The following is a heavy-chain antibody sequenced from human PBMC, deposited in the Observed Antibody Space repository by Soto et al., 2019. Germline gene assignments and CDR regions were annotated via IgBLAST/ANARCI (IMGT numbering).Heavy chain of an antibody. D-gene: IGHD3-3*01. CDR1: GVSISSSY. J-gene: IGHJ6*02. CDR2: IYYTGTT. Sequence: TSETLSLTCTVSGVSISSSYWSWLRQSPGTGLEWIGYIYYTGTTNYNPSLKSRVTISVDTSKNQFSLKLSSVTAADTAVYYCARHEPPYDFWSGYYTAYYYYGMDVWGQGTTVTVSS. CDR3: ARHEPPYDFWSGYYTAYYYYGMDV. V-gene: IGHV4-59*08.